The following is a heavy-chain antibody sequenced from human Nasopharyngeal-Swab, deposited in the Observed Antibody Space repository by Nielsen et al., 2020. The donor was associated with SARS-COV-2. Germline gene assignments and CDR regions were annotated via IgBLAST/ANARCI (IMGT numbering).Heavy chain of an antibody. CDR2: IGTSDGSST. J-gene: IGHJ4*02. D-gene: IGHD2-15*01. CDR3: ARSSYWAFDY. V-gene: IGHV3-74*01. CDR1: GFTLSSYW. Sequence: GGSLRLSCTASGFTLSSYWMHWVRQAPGKGLMAVSPIGTSDGSSTRYADSVKGRFTISRDNAKNTLYLQMNSLRAEDTAVYYCARSSYWAFDYWGQGTPVTVSS.